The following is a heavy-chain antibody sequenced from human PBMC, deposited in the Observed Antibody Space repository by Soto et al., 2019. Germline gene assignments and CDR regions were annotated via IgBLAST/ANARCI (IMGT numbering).Heavy chain of an antibody. CDR3: ARDGLLWGDY. D-gene: IGHD3-10*01. J-gene: IGHJ4*02. V-gene: IGHV3-33*01. CDR1: GFTFSSYG. CDR2: IWYDGSNK. Sequence: QVQLVESGGGVVQPGRSLRLSCAASGFTFSSYGMHWVRQAPGKGLEWVAVIWYDGSNKNFADSVKGRFTISRDNSKNTLYLQMNSLRAEDTAVYYCARDGLLWGDYWGQGTLVTVSS.